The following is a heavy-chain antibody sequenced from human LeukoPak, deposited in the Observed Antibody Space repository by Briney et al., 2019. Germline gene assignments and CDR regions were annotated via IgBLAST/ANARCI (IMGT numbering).Heavy chain of an antibody. J-gene: IGHJ6*02. Sequence: SETLSLTCTVSGGSISSSSYYWGWIRQPPGKGLEWIGSIYYSGSTYYNPSLKSRVTISVDTSKNQFSLKLSSVTAADTAVYYCARFLYGDEYGTYYYYGMDVWGQGTTVTVSS. V-gene: IGHV4-39*07. CDR2: IYYSGST. D-gene: IGHD4-17*01. CDR3: ARFLYGDEYGTYYYYGMDV. CDR1: GGSISSSSYY.